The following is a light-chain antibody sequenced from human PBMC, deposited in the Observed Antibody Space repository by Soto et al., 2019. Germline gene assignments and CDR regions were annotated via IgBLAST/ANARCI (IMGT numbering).Light chain of an antibody. J-gene: IGKJ4*01. V-gene: IGKV3-11*01. CDR2: DAS. CDR3: QQRSNWRLT. CDR1: QGVSSS. Sequence: EIVLTQSPATLSLSPGERATLSCRASQGVSSSLAWYQQKPGQAPRLLIYDASNRATGVPARFSGSGSGTDFTLTISSLEPEDFAVYYCQQRSNWRLTFGEGTKVEIK.